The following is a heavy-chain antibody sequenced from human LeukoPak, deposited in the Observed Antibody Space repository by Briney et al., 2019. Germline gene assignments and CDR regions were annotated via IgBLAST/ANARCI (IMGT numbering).Heavy chain of an antibody. D-gene: IGHD2-21*01. V-gene: IGHV1-46*01. J-gene: IGHJ4*02. Sequence: GASVKVSCKASGYTFTSYYMHWVRQAPGQGLEWMGIINPSGGSTSYAQKFQGRVTMTSDMSTSTAYMELSSLRSKDTAVYYCARELTGGDCLDYWGQGALVTVSS. CDR3: ARELTGGDCLDY. CDR1: GYTFTSYY. CDR2: INPSGGST.